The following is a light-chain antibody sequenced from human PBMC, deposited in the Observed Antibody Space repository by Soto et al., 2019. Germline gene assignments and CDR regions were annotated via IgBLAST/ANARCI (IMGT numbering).Light chain of an antibody. V-gene: IGLV2-14*01. CDR1: SSDVGGYSY. CDR2: DVN. CDR3: SSYTYSSTLYV. J-gene: IGLJ1*01. Sequence: QSARTQPASVSRSPGQSITISCTGTSSDVGGYSYVSWYQQHPGKAPKLMIYDVNNRPSGVSNRFSGSKSGNTASLTISGLQAEDEADYYCSSYTYSSTLYVFGTGTKLTVL.